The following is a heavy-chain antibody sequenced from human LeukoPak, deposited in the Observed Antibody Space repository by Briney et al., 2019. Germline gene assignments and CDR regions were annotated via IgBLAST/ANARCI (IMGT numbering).Heavy chain of an antibody. J-gene: IGHJ4*02. D-gene: IGHD6-13*01. CDR1: GFTFSSYS. V-gene: IGHV3-21*01. CDR3: ASISFGIAAAGKEH. Sequence: GGSLRLSCAASGFTFSSYSMNWVRQAPGKGLEWVSSISSSSSYIYYADSVKGRFTISRDNAKNSLYLQMNSLRAEDTAVYYCASISFGIAAAGKEHWGQGTLVTVSS. CDR2: ISSSSSYI.